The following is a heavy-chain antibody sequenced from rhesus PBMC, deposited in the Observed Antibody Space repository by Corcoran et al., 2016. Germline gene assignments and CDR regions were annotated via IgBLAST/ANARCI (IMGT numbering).Heavy chain of an antibody. J-gene: IGHJ5-2*02. Sequence: EVQLVETGGGLVQPGGSLRLSCAASGFTFSTYGLSWFRQAPGKGLEWVSGISYTGGSTYYADSMKGRFTISRDNSRNTLSLQMNSLRAEDTAVYYCAKALYGSSLNSLDVWGRGVLVTVSS. D-gene: IGHD4-29*01. CDR3: AKALYGSSLNSLDV. CDR1: GFTFSTYG. CDR2: ISYTGGST. V-gene: IGHV3S5*01.